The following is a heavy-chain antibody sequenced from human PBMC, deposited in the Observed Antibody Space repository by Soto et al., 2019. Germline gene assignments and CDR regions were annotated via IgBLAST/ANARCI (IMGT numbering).Heavy chain of an antibody. D-gene: IGHD6-13*01. CDR3: ARDRPGKGSSSWYNY. J-gene: IGHJ4*02. Sequence: GGSLRLSCAASGFTFSSYSMNWVRQAPGKGLEWVSSISSSSSYIYYADSVKGRFTISRDNAKNSLYLQMNSLRAEDTAVYYCARDRPGKGSSSWYNYWGQGTLVTVSS. CDR1: GFTFSSYS. CDR2: ISSSSSYI. V-gene: IGHV3-21*01.